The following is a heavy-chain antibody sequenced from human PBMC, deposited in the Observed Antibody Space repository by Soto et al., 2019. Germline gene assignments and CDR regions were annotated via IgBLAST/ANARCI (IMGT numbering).Heavy chain of an antibody. CDR3: ARDVVVVAATDDYYYYYGMDV. CDR2: IYYSGST. CDR1: GGSISSYY. D-gene: IGHD2-15*01. J-gene: IGHJ6*02. Sequence: SQTLSLTCTVSGGSISSYYWSWIRQPPGKGLEWIGYIYYSGSTNYNPSLKSRVTISVDTSKNQFSLKLSSVTAADTAVYYCARDVVVVAATDDYYYYYGMDVWGQGTTVTVSS. V-gene: IGHV4-59*01.